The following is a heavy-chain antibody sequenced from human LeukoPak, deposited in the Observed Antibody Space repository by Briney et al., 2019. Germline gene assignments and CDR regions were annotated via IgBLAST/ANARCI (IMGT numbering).Heavy chain of an antibody. CDR1: GFTFSSYA. V-gene: IGHV3-23*01. Sequence: GGSLRLSCAASGFTFSSYAMSWVRQAPGKGLEWVSVISASGANTYYADSVKGRFTISRDNSKNTLYVQMNSLRAEDTAVYYCAKESLGHFDSSHLDCWGQGTLVTVSS. D-gene: IGHD3-22*01. CDR3: AKESLGHFDSSHLDC. J-gene: IGHJ4*02. CDR2: ISASGANT.